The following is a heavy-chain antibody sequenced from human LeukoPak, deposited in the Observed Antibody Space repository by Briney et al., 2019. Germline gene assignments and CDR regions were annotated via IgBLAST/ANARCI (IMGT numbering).Heavy chain of an antibody. CDR1: GFTFSSYA. CDR3: AKSWGRDTIFGVVIHYFDY. D-gene: IGHD3-3*01. Sequence: GGSLRLSCAASGFTFSSYAMSWVRQAPGKGLEWVSAISGSGGSTYYADSVKGRFTISRDNSKNTLYLQMNSLRAEDTAVYYCAKSWGRDTIFGVVIHYFDYWGQGTLVTVSS. V-gene: IGHV3-23*01. CDR2: ISGSGGST. J-gene: IGHJ4*02.